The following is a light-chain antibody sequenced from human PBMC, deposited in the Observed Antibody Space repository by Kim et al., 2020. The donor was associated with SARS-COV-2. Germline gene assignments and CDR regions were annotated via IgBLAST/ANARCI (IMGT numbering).Light chain of an antibody. J-gene: IGLJ3*02. CDR1: NIGSES. CDR2: YDS. CDR3: QVWDSSSDHWV. Sequence: PGQTATLYCAGTNIGSESEHLYQQQPGQAPVLVIYYDSERTSGFPERFSCSNSGNTATLTISRVEAGDEADYYCQVWDSSSDHWVFGGGTQLTVL. V-gene: IGLV3-21*04.